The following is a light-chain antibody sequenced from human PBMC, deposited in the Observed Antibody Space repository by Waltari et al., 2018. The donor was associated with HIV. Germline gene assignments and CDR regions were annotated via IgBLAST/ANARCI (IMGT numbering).Light chain of an antibody. CDR1: QRISNNH. CDR3: QQYGSSPGT. CDR2: GAS. J-gene: IGKJ1*01. V-gene: IGKV3-20*01. Sequence: EIVLTQSPGTLSLSPGERATLSCRASQRISNNHLAWYQQKPDQAPPLLIYGASRRATGIPDRVSGSGSGTDFTLTISRLEPEDFALYYCQQYGSSPGTFGQGTKVEIK.